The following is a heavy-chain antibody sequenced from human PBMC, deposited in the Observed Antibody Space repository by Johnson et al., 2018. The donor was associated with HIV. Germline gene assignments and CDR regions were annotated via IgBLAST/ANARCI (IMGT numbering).Heavy chain of an antibody. CDR3: ARYRGAARDAFDI. Sequence: VQLVESGGGLVQPGGSLRLSCAASGFTFSSYWMSWVRQAPGKGLEWVANIKQDGSEKYYVDSVKGRFTISRDNAKNSLYLQMNGLRAEDTAVYYCARYRGAARDAFDIWGQGTMVTVSS. J-gene: IGHJ3*02. D-gene: IGHD6-6*01. V-gene: IGHV3-7*05. CDR2: IKQDGSEK. CDR1: GFTFSSYW.